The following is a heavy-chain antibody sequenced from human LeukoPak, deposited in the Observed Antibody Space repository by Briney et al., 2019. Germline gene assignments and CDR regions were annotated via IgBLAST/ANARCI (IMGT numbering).Heavy chain of an antibody. J-gene: IGHJ4*02. CDR2: ISSSSSYI. CDR1: GFTFSSYS. D-gene: IGHD2-8*01. CDR3: AILILLTKIFDY. V-gene: IGHV3-21*01. Sequence: PGGSLRLSCAASGFTFSSYSMNWVRQAPGKGLEWVSSISSSSSYIYYADSVKGRFTISRDNAKNSLYLQMNSLRAEDTAVYYCAILILLTKIFDYWARGTLVTVSS.